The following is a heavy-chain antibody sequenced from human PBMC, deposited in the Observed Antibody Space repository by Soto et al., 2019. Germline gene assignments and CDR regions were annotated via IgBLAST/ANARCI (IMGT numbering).Heavy chain of an antibody. J-gene: IGHJ4*02. Sequence: QVQLVESGGGVVQPGRSLRLSCEASGFTFSSYGMHWVRQAPGKGLEWGAVISYDGNNKYYADSVKGRFTISRDNSKNALYLQMNSLRAEDTAVYYCAKGAWGGSYYAIVYWGQGTLVTVSS. CDR3: AKGAWGGSYYAIVY. CDR1: GFTFSSYG. CDR2: ISYDGNNK. V-gene: IGHV3-30*18. D-gene: IGHD1-26*01.